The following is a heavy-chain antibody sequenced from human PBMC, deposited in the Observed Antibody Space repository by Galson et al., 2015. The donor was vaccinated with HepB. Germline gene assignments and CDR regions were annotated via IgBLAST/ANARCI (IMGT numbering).Heavy chain of an antibody. CDR2: IYASGST. CDR3: ARAPTVTTLGYYYYYMDV. D-gene: IGHD4-11*01. Sequence: TLSLTCTVSAGSISSGSYYWSWIRRPAGKGLEWIGLIYASGSTNYNPSLKSRVTMSVDTSKNQFSLKLSSVTAADTAVYYCARAPTVTTLGYYYYYMDVWGKGTTVTVSS. CDR1: AGSISSGSYY. V-gene: IGHV4-61*02. J-gene: IGHJ6*03.